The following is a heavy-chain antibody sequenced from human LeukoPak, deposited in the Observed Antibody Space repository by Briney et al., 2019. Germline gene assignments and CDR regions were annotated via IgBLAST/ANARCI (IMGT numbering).Heavy chain of an antibody. V-gene: IGHV3-30*18. J-gene: IGHJ4*02. Sequence: GGSLRLSCAASGFTFSSYWMSWVRQAPGKGLESLAVISFDGSHKYYADSVKGRFTISRDNSKNTLYLQMNSLRAEDTAVYYCAKDRGSTGGFDYWGQGTLVTVSS. D-gene: IGHD1-14*01. CDR2: ISFDGSHK. CDR3: AKDRGSTGGFDY. CDR1: GFTFSSYW.